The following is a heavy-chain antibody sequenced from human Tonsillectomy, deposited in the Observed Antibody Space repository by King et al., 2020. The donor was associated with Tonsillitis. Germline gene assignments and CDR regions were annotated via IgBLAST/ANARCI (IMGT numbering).Heavy chain of an antibody. CDR2: ISYDGSNK. Sequence: QVQLVESGGGVVQPGRSLRLSCAASGFTFSIYAIHWVRQAPGKGLEWVAVISYDGSNKYYADSVKGRFTISRDNSKNTLYLQMNSLRAEDTAVYYCATSRDGYNFGYWGQGTLVTVSS. J-gene: IGHJ4*02. CDR3: ATSRDGYNFGY. D-gene: IGHD5-24*01. V-gene: IGHV3-30*03. CDR1: GFTFSIYA.